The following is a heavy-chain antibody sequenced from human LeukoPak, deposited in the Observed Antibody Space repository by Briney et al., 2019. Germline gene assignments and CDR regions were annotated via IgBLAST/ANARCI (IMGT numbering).Heavy chain of an antibody. D-gene: IGHD1-26*01. CDR3: TRYSRDSEY. J-gene: IGHJ4*02. Sequence: GGSLRLSCTASGFTFGDYHLNWVRQAPGKGLEWVGFIRNKAYAGTTEYAASVKGRFTISRDDSKSIAYLKMDSLKTEDTAVYYCTRYSRDSEYWGQGTLVTVSS. CDR2: IRNKAYAGTT. V-gene: IGHV3-49*04. CDR1: GFTFGDYH.